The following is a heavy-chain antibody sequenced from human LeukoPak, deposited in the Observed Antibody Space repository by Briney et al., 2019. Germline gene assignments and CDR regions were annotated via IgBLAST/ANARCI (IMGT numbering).Heavy chain of an antibody. CDR3: ARISTAVAGVDY. V-gene: IGHV3-7*01. CDR1: GFTFSSYW. D-gene: IGHD6-19*01. Sequence: GGSLRLSCAACGFTFSSYWVSWVRQAPGKGLEWVANIKQDGSEKYYVDSVKGRFTISRDNAKNSLYLQMNSLRAEDTAVYYCARISTAVAGVDYWGQGTLVTVSS. CDR2: IKQDGSEK. J-gene: IGHJ4*02.